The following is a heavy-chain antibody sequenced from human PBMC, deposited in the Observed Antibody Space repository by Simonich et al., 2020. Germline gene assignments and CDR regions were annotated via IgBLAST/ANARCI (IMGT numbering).Heavy chain of an antibody. CDR3: ARHAGFAFDI. D-gene: IGHD6-13*01. CDR2: IYYSGNT. J-gene: IGHJ3*02. Sequence: QLQLQESGPGLVKPSETLSLTCTVSGGSISSSSYYWGWIRQPPGKGLEWIGRIYYSGNTYSNPSLKSRVTISVDTSKNQFSLKLSSVTAADTAVYYCARHAGFAFDIWGQGTMVTVSS. CDR1: GGSISSSSYY. V-gene: IGHV4-39*01.